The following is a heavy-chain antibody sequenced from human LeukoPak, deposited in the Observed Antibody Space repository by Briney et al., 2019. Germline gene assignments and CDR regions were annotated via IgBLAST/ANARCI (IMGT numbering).Heavy chain of an antibody. CDR2: IIPIFGTA. J-gene: IGHJ4*02. CDR1: GGTFNSYA. V-gene: IGHV1-69*05. Sequence: SVKVSCKASGGTFNSYAMSGVRQAPGQGLERMGGIIPIFGTANYAQKFQGRVTITTDESTSTAYMELSSLRSEDTAVYYCARIDSSSYRLNYWGQGTLVTVSS. D-gene: IGHD6-6*01. CDR3: ARIDSSSYRLNY.